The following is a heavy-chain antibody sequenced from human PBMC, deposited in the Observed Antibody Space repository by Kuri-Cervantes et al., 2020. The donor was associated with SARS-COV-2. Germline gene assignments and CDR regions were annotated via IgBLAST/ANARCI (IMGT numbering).Heavy chain of an antibody. Sequence: GGSPKIPCTASGFIFSDYHMTWNRQAPGKGLEWVSNIGPSGTTKYYADSVKGRFTISRDNSKNTLYLQMNSLRAEDTAVYYCAKDRRYYDFWSGYSTNPSHYYYDDMDVWGKGTTVTVSS. V-gene: IGHV3-11*04. CDR2: IGPSGTTK. D-gene: IGHD3-3*01. CDR3: AKDRRYYDFWSGYSTNPSHYYYDDMDV. J-gene: IGHJ6*03. CDR1: GFIFSDYH.